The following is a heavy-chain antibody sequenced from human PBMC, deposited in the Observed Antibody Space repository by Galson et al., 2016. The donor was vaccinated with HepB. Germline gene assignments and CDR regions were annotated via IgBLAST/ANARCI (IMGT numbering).Heavy chain of an antibody. J-gene: IGHJ5*02. CDR2: IIPIFGTT. V-gene: IGHV1-69*13. CDR1: GGTFSSYA. CDR3: ARGFLAAVAWFDP. Sequence: SVKVSCKASGGTFSSYAISWVRQAPGQGLEWMGGIIPIFGTTNYAQKFRGRVMITADESTSTFYMELSSLRSEDTAVYYCARGFLAAVAWFDPWGQGTLVTVSS. D-gene: IGHD6-19*01.